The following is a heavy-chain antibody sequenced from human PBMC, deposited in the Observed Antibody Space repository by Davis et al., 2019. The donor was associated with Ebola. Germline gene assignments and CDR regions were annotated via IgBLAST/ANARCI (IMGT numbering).Heavy chain of an antibody. CDR2: IYHSGST. J-gene: IGHJ5*02. V-gene: IGHV4-30-2*01. CDR1: CGSISSGGYS. Sequence: SETLSLTCAVSCGSISSGGYSWSWIRQPPGKGLEWIGYIYHSGSTYYNPSLKSRVTISVDRSKNQFSLKLSSVTAADTAVYYCARDHLLRFDPWGQGTLVTVSS. CDR3: ARDHLLRFDP.